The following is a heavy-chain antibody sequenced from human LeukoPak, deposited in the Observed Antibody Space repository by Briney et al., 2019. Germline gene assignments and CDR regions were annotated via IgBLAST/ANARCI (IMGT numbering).Heavy chain of an antibody. CDR1: GDSVSSESGA. J-gene: IGHJ4*02. Sequence: SQTLSLTCAISGDSVSSESGAWNWIRQPPTRGLEWQGRTYYRSKWYNDYAISVKSRTTTNPDTSKNQFCLQLNSVTPEDTAVYYCAHGLSGKGFNYWGQGTLVTVSS. CDR3: AHGLSGKGFNY. CDR2: TYYRSKWYN. D-gene: IGHD3-10*01. V-gene: IGHV6-1*01.